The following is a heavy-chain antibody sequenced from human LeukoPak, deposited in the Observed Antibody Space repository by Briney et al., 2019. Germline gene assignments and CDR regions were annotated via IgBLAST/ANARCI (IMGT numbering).Heavy chain of an antibody. CDR2: IDPNSGGT. CDR3: ARDRPEYYYDSSGYMVHYFDY. V-gene: IGHV1-2*02. CDR1: GYTFTGYY. D-gene: IGHD3-22*01. J-gene: IGHJ4*02. Sequence: GASVKVSCKASGYTFTGYYMHWVRQAPGQGLEWMGWIDPNSGGTNYAQKFQGRVTMTRDTSISTAYMELSSLRSDDTAVYYCARDRPEYYYDSSGYMVHYFDYWGQGTLVTVSS.